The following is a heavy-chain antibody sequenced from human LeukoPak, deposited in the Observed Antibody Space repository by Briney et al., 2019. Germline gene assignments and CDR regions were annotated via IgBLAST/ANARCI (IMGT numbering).Heavy chain of an antibody. CDR2: IIPIFGTA. CDR3: NTGAQNFNFDY. V-gene: IGHV1-69*13. J-gene: IGHJ4*02. Sequence: SLKVSCKASGCTFSSYAISWVRQDPGQGLEWMGGIIPIFGTANYAQKFQGRVTITADESTSTAYMELSSLRSEDTAVYYCNTGAQNFNFDYWGQGTLVTVSS. CDR1: GCTFSSYA. D-gene: IGHD1-14*01.